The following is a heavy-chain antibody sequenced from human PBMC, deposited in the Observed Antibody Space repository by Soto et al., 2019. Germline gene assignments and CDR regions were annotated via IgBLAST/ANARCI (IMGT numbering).Heavy chain of an antibody. J-gene: IGHJ6*02. V-gene: IGHV1-69*01. CDR1: GGTFSSYA. CDR3: ARARSWGGANYYYGMDV. Sequence: QVQLVQSGAEVKKPGSSVKVSCKASGGTFSSYAISGVRQAPGQGLEWMGGIIPIFGTANYAQKFQGRVTITADESTSTAYMELSSLRSEDTAVYYCARARSWGGANYYYGMDVWGQGTTVTVSS. CDR2: IIPIFGTA. D-gene: IGHD1-26*01.